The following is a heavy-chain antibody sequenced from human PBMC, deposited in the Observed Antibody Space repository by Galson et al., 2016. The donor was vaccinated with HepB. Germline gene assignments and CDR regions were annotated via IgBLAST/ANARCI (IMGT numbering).Heavy chain of an antibody. J-gene: IGHJ4*02. CDR1: GFTFSSYN. Sequence: SLRLSCAASGFTFSSYNMNWVRQAPGRGLEWVSYISSSSTYIYYTDSVEGRFTISRDNAKNSLYLQMNSLRAEDTAVYYCAGDRDRSKWDFDFWGQGTLVTVSS. D-gene: IGHD1-26*01. CDR3: AGDRDRSKWDFDF. CDR2: ISSSSTYI. V-gene: IGHV3-21*01.